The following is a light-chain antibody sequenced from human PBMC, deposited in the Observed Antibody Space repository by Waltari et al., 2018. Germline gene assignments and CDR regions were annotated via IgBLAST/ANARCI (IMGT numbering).Light chain of an antibody. CDR3: QQCSNWPQYT. V-gene: IGKV3-11*01. Sequence: IVLTQSPAALSLSPRERATLACRASQSVSTYLAWYQQKPGQPPRLLIHNASNRVTGNSDCFSGSVSGQDSTPSICSLEPEDFAVYSCQQCSNWPQYTFRPGTKLAIK. J-gene: IGKJ2*01. CDR1: QSVSTY. CDR2: NAS.